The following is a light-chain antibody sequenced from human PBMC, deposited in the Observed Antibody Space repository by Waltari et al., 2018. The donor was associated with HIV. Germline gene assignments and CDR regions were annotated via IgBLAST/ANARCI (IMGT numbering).Light chain of an antibody. CDR3: QQYNNWPLT. CDR1: QNVSSN. Sequence: ESVMTQSPATLSVSPGERVTLSCRASQNVSSNLAWYQQKPGQAPSLLIYDASTRVTAMTGRFSGSGSGTEFTLTISSLQSADFAAYYCQQYNNWPLTFGGGTKVEIK. CDR2: DAS. J-gene: IGKJ4*01. V-gene: IGKV3-15*01.